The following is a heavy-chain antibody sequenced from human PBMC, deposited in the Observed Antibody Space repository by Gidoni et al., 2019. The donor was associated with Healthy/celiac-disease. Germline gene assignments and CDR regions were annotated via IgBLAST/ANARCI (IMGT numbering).Heavy chain of an antibody. D-gene: IGHD4-4*01. CDR3: AEVTTVMNTLGYYGMDV. CDR1: GSSVSSGSYY. V-gene: IGHV4-61*01. J-gene: IGHJ6*02. Sequence: QVQLQESGPGLVKPSETLSLTCTVSGSSVSSGSYYWSWIRQPPGKGLEWIGYIYYSGSTNYNPSLKSRVTISVDTSKNQFSLKLSSVTAADTAVYYCAEVTTVMNTLGYYGMDVWGQGTTVTVSS. CDR2: IYYSGST.